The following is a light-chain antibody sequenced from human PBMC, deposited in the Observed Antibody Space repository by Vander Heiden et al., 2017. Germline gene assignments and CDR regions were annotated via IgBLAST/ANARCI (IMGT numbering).Light chain of an antibody. CDR2: HNS. CDR3: QVWERRGDYSLV. J-gene: IGLJ1*01. Sequence: PGQAPVLVVYHNSDRPSGIPERFSGFNSANTATLTISRVEAEDEADYYCQVWERRGDYSLVFGTGTKVTVL. V-gene: IGLV3-21*02.